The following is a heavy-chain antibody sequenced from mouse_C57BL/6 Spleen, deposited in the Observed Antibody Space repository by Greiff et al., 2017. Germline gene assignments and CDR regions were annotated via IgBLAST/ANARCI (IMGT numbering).Heavy chain of an antibody. V-gene: IGHV1-42*01. CDR1: GYSFTGYY. J-gene: IGHJ1*03. Sequence: EVQLQQSGPELVKPGASVKISCKASGYSFTGYYMNWVKQSPEKSLEWIGEINPSTGGTTYNQKFKAKATLTVDKSSSTAYMQLKSLTSEDSAVYYCARRAFTTVVPYWYFDGWGTGTTVTVS. CDR2: INPSTGGT. CDR3: ARRAFTTVVPYWYFDG. D-gene: IGHD1-1*01.